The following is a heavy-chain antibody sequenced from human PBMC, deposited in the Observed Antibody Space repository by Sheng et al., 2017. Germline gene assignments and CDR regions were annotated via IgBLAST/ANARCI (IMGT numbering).Heavy chain of an antibody. CDR3: ARDGQSYYYDAPGYYGMDV. CDR1: GGSISSYY. V-gene: IGHV4-4*07. D-gene: IGHD3-22*01. J-gene: IGHJ6*02. CDR2: IYTSGST. Sequence: QVQLQESGPGLVKPSETLSLTCTVSGGSISSYYWSWIRQPAGKGLEWIGRIYTSGSTNYNPSLKSRVTMSVDTSKNQFSLKLSSVTAADTAVYYCARDGQSYYYDAPGYYGMDVWGQGTKVTVSS.